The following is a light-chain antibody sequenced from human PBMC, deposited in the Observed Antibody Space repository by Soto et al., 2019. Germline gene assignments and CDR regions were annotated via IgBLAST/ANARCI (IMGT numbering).Light chain of an antibody. V-gene: IGKV3-20*01. J-gene: IGKJ2*01. CDR1: QSVDSSY. Sequence: EIVLTQSPGTLSLSPGERATLSCRASQSVDSSYLAWYQQKPGQAPRLLIHGASSRAAGIPDRFSGSGSGTDFTLPISSLEPEDFAVYYCQQYGSSWMYTFGQGTKLEMK. CDR2: GAS. CDR3: QQYGSSWMYT.